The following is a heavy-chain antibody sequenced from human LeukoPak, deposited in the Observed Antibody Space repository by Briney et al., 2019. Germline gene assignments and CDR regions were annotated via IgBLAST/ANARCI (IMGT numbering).Heavy chain of an antibody. CDR2: IYYSGST. CDR3: ARLRGTAAANDDAFDI. V-gene: IGHV4-59*01. J-gene: IGHJ3*02. D-gene: IGHD6-25*01. CDR1: GGSISSYY. Sequence: TASETLSLTCTVSGGSISSYYWSWIRQPPGKGLEWIGYIYYSGSTNYNPSLKSRVTISVDTSKNQFSLKLSSVTAADTAVYYCARLRGTAAANDDAFDIWGQGTMVTVSS.